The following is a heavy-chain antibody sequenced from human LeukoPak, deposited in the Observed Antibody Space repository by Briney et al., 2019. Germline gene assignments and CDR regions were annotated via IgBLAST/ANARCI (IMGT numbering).Heavy chain of an antibody. CDR3: ARWREYALDY. Sequence: SETLSLTCAVYGGSFSGYYWSWIRQPPGKGLEWIGEINHSGSTNYNPSLKSRVTISVDTSKNQFSLKLSSVTAADTAVYYCARWREYALDYWGQGTLVIVSS. V-gene: IGHV4-34*01. J-gene: IGHJ4*02. CDR2: INHSGST. D-gene: IGHD2-2*01. CDR1: GGSFSGYY.